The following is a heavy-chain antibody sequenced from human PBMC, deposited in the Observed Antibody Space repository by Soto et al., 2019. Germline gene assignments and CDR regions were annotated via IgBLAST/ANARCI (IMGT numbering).Heavy chain of an antibody. CDR3: AREGGYCSGGSCYGY. V-gene: IGHV4-30-2*01. D-gene: IGHD2-15*01. J-gene: IGHJ4*02. CDR2: IYHSGST. CDR1: GGSISSSGYS. Sequence: PSETLSLTCAVSGGSISSSGYSWSWIRQPPGKGLEWIGYIYHSGSTYYNPSLKSRVIISVDRSKNQFSLKLTSVTAADTAVYYCAREGGYCSGGSCYGYWGRGSLVTVSS.